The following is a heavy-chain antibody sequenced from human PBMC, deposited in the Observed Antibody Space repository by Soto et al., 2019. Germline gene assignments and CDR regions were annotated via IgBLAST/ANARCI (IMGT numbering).Heavy chain of an antibody. CDR1: GFTFNAYA. J-gene: IGHJ4*02. CDR2: IGGSGGNR. Sequence: DVQLLESGGGLVEPGGSLRLSCAASGFTFNAYAMTWVRQAPGKGLEWVSAIGGSGGNRYYAASVKGRFTISRDNSKDTVDLQMNSLRVEDTAVYFCARVASDYINSVDHWGQGILATVSS. V-gene: IGHV3-23*01. CDR3: ARVASDYINSVDH. D-gene: IGHD4-4*01.